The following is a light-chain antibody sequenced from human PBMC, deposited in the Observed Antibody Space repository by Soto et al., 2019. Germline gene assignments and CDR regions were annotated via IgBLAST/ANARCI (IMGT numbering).Light chain of an antibody. J-gene: IGKJ5*01. CDR3: QQYNNWPN. CDR2: ETS. V-gene: IGKV3D-15*01. Sequence: EIVLTQSPGTLSLSPGGRATLSCRDRQSVNSNYLAWYQQKPGQAPRLLMYETSTRATGIPDRFSGSGSGTEFTLTISSLQSEDFAVYYCQQYNNWPNFGQGTRLEIK. CDR1: QSVNSN.